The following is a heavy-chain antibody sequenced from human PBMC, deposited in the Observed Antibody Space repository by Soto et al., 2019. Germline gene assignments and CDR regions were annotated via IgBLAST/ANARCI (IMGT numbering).Heavy chain of an antibody. CDR3: ARIQDYYGSGSYQPQYYYYYYGMDV. CDR1: GYTFTSYG. V-gene: IGHV1-18*04. D-gene: IGHD3-10*01. Sequence: ASVKVSCKASGYTFTSYGISWVRQAPGQGLEWMAWISAYNGNTNYAQKLQGRVTMTTDTSTSTAYMELRSLRSDDTAVYYCARIQDYYGSGSYQPQYYYYYYGMDVWGQGTTVTVSS. J-gene: IGHJ6*02. CDR2: ISAYNGNT.